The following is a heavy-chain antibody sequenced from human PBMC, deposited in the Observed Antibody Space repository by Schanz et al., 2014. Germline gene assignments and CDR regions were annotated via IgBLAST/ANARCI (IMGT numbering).Heavy chain of an antibody. D-gene: IGHD1-7*01. CDR2: VRNRRNSDII. V-gene: IGHV3-72*01. Sequence: ESGGGLIQPGGSLRLSCAASGFTFSSYGMHWVRQAPGKGLEWLGRVRNRRNSDIIEYAASVEGRFTISRDESKNSVYLQMNSLQTDDTAVYYCFSMHYGNSVYWGQGTLVTVSS. CDR3: FSMHYGNSVY. J-gene: IGHJ4*02. CDR1: GFTFSSYG.